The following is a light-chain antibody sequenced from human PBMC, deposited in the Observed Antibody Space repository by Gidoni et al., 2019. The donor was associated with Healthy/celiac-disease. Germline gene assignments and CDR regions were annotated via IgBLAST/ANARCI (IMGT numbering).Light chain of an antibody. J-gene: IGKJ4*01. CDR3: QQYYSYPPNT. Sequence: AIRMTQSPSSFSASTGDRVTITRRASQGISSYLAWYQQKPGKAPKLLIYAASTLQSGVPSRFSGSGSGTDFTLTISCLQSEDFATYYCQQYYSYPPNTFGGGTKVEIK. CDR1: QGISSY. CDR2: AAS. V-gene: IGKV1-8*01.